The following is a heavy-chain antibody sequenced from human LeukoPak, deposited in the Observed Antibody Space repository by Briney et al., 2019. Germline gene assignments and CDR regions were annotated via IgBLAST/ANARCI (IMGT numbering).Heavy chain of an antibody. J-gene: IGHJ6*02. CDR1: GCTFSSYY. D-gene: IGHD2-8*01. Sequence: SGGSLRLSCAASGCTFSSYYIHWVRQAPGKGLVWVSRINSDGSSTYYADSVKGRFTISRDNSKNTLYLQMNSLRAEDTAVYYCAKYLYAYYYYGMDVWGQGATVTVSS. CDR3: AKYLYAYYYYGMDV. CDR2: INSDGSST. V-gene: IGHV3-74*01.